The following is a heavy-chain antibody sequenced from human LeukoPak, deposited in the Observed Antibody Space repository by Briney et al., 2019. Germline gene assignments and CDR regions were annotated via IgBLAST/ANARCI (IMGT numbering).Heavy chain of an antibody. Sequence: ASVKVSCKASGYSFPSYDITWVRQAPGQGLEWMGGFDPEDGETIYAQKFQGRVTMTEDTSTDTAYMELSSLRSEDTAVYYCATVGIVGATTVYWGQGTLVTVSS. J-gene: IGHJ4*02. CDR2: FDPEDGET. D-gene: IGHD1-26*01. CDR1: GYSFPSYD. V-gene: IGHV1-24*01. CDR3: ATVGIVGATTVY.